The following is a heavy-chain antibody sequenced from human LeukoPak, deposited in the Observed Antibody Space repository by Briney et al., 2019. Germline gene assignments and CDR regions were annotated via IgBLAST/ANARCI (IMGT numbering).Heavy chain of an antibody. Sequence: GGSLRLSCVASGFTFRNYGMHWVRQTPGKGLEWVAVLWYDGSKEFYADSVRGRFTISRDNSKNTLYPQMNSLRAEDTAVYYCAKLATDDSSGYYYHTNWYFDLWGRGTLVTVSS. D-gene: IGHD3-22*01. V-gene: IGHV3-33*06. CDR1: GFTFRNYG. CDR3: AKLATDDSSGYYYHTNWYFDL. CDR2: LWYDGSKE. J-gene: IGHJ2*01.